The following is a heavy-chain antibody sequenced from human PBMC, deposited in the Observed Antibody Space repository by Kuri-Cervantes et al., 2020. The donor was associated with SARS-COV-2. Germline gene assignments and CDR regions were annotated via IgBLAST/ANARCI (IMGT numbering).Heavy chain of an antibody. CDR3: ANDPNRIHY. CDR2: INGDSTVI. J-gene: IGHJ4*02. D-gene: IGHD2/OR15-2a*01. V-gene: IGHV3-11*01. CDR1: GFSFNDQY. Sequence: GESLKISCAVSGFSFNDQYMSWIRQPPGKGLEWVSHINGDSTVIEYADSVKGRFIISRDNAKKSLYLQMNSLRAEDTAVYYSANDPNRIHYWGQGALVTVSS.